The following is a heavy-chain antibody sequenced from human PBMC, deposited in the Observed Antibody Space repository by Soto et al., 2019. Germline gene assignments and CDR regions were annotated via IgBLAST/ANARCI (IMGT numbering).Heavy chain of an antibody. V-gene: IGHV5-51*01. D-gene: IGHD3-10*01. Sequence: GESLKISGQCSGYSFTSYWIGWVRQMPGKGLEWMVMINPGDSDTRYNPSFQGQVTISVDKSISTAYLQWSSLKASDNALYYSARRNYYRFFDLWGRGTLVPVSS. CDR3: ARRNYYRFFDL. CDR1: GYSFTSYW. J-gene: IGHJ2*01. CDR2: INPGDSDT.